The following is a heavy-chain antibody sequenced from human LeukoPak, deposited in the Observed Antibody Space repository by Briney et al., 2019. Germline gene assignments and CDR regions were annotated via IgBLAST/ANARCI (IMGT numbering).Heavy chain of an antibody. CDR2: ISPTSGGT. CDR3: ARENNVLLWFGELTNWFDP. D-gene: IGHD3-10*01. J-gene: IGHJ5*02. V-gene: IGHV1-2*02. CDR1: GYTFTGYY. Sequence: ASVNVSCKASGYTFTGYYMHWVRQAPGQGLEWMGWISPTSGGTNYAQKFQGRVTMTRDTSISTAYMELSRLRSDDTAVYYCARENNVLLWFGELTNWFDPWGQGTLVTVSS.